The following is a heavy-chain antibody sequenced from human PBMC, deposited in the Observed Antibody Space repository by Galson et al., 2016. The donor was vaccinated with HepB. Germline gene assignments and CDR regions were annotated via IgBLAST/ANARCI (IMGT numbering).Heavy chain of an antibody. D-gene: IGHD1-26*01. CDR1: GFSFSTYW. J-gene: IGHJ4*02. V-gene: IGHV3-7*01. CDR2: MKEDGSKE. CDR3: ARHHGLVGVTTFVY. Sequence: SLRLSCAASGFSFSTYWMTWVRQVPGKGLEWVAAMKEDGSKEYYVDSVKGRFTISRDNARNSVYLQMNSLRVEDTAVYYCARHHGLVGVTTFVYWGQGTLVTVSS.